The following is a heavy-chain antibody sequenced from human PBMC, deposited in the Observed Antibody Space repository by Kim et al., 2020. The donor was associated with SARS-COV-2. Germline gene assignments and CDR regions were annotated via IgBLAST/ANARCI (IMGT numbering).Heavy chain of an antibody. V-gene: IGHV4-34*01. D-gene: IGHD3-10*01. Sequence: SETLSLTCAVYGGSFSGYYWSWIRQPPGKGLEWIGEINHSGSTNYNPSLKSRVTISVDTSKNQFSLKLSSVTAADTAVYYCARAPMVRGVIPTRLLNWFDPLGQGTLVTVSS. CDR1: GGSFSGYY. J-gene: IGHJ5*02. CDR2: INHSGST. CDR3: ARAPMVRGVIPTRLLNWFDP.